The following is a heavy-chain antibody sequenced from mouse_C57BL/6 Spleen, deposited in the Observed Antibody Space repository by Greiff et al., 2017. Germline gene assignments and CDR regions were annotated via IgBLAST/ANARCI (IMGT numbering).Heavy chain of an antibody. Sequence: QVQLQQPGAELVRPGSSVKLSCKASGYTFTSYWLHWVKQRPIQGLEWIGNIDPSDSETHYNQKFKDKATLTVDKSASTAYMQLSSLTSEDSAVYYCARPGVVANWYFDVWGTGTTVTVSS. D-gene: IGHD1-1*01. CDR1: GYTFTSYW. V-gene: IGHV1-52*01. CDR3: ARPGVVANWYFDV. J-gene: IGHJ1*03. CDR2: IDPSDSET.